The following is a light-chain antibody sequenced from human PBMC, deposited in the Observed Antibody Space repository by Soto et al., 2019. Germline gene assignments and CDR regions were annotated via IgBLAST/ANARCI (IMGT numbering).Light chain of an antibody. CDR2: ANS. Sequence: QYVLTQPRSVCGAPGQRVTISCTGSSSNIGAGYDVHWYQQLPGTAPKLLIYANSNRPSGVPGRFSGSKSGTSASLAITGLQAEDESDYYCQSYDSSLSVYVFGTGTKVTVL. V-gene: IGLV1-40*01. CDR1: SSNIGAGYD. J-gene: IGLJ1*01. CDR3: QSYDSSLSVYV.